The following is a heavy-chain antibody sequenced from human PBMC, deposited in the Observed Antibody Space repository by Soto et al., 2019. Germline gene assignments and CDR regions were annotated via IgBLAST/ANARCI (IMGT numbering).Heavy chain of an antibody. CDR2: ISYDGSNK. CDR1: GFTFSDNG. V-gene: IGHV3-30*18. J-gene: IGHJ6*04. Sequence: QVQLVESGGGVVQPGRSLTLSCAASGFTFSDNGMHWVRQAPGKGLEWVSVISYDGSNKYYADSVKGRFTISRDNSKNTMYLPMTSPRDEDTAVYYCAKGDGAGHYYGMAVWGKGTTVTVSS. D-gene: IGHD6-19*01. CDR3: AKGDGAGHYYGMAV.